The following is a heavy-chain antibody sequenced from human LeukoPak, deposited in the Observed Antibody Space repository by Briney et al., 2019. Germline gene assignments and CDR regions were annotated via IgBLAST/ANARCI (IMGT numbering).Heavy chain of an antibody. V-gene: IGHV4-59*01. CDR2: IYYSGST. Sequence: SETPSLTCTVSGGSLSSYCWSWIRQPPGKGLEWIGYIYYSGSTTYNPSLRSRVTISVDTSKNQFSLKLSSVTAADTAVYYCARVFYYGSGTFDLWGRGTLVTVSS. CDR1: GGSLSSYC. J-gene: IGHJ2*01. CDR3: ARVFYYGSGTFDL. D-gene: IGHD3-10*01.